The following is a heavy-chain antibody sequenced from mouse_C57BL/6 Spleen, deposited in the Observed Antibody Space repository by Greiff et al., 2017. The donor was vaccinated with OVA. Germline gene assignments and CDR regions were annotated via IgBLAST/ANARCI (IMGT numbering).Heavy chain of an antibody. J-gene: IGHJ4*01. V-gene: IGHV5-9-1*02. CDR1: GFTFSSYA. Sequence: EVMLVESGEGLVKPGGSLKLSCAASGFTFSSYAMSWVRQTPEKRLEWVAYISSGGYYIYYADTVKGRFTISRDNARNTLYLQMSSLKSEDTAMYYCTRAGAYYSNYGGAMDYWGQGTSVTVSS. D-gene: IGHD2-5*01. CDR2: ISSGGYYI. CDR3: TRAGAYYSNYGGAMDY.